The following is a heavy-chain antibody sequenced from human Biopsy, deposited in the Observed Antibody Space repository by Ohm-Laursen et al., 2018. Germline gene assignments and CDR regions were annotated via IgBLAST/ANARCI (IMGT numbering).Heavy chain of an antibody. CDR2: IYYTGST. J-gene: IGHJ2*01. CDR1: GDSISSYY. CDR3: AKDRGYYSDRTVPGYFDL. Sequence: GTLSLTCAVSGDSISSYYWSWIRQPPGKGLQWIGYIYYTGSTDYNPSLQSRVTISVDTSKNHFSLRLRSVTPADTAIYYCAKDRGYYSDRTVPGYFDLWGRGTLVTVSS. V-gene: IGHV4-59*01. D-gene: IGHD3-22*01.